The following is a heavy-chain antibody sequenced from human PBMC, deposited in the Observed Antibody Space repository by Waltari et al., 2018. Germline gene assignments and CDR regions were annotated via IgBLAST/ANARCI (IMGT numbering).Heavy chain of an antibody. D-gene: IGHD2-15*01. CDR3: ARGDTVVVVPAPTLDY. CDR2: INRDGGTT. J-gene: IGHJ4*02. Sequence: EVQLVESGGGLVQPGGSLRVSCTTSGFTFNNYWMHWVRQTPGRGLVCVSRINRDGGTTTYADSVRGRFTISRDNARNTLYLQMNSLRADDTAVYYCARGDTVVVVPAPTLDYWGQGTLVTVSS. V-gene: IGHV3-74*01. CDR1: GFTFNNYW.